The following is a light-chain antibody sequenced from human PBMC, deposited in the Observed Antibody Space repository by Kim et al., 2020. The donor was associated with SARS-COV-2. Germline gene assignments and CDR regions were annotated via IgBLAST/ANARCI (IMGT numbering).Light chain of an antibody. V-gene: IGKV3-20*01. J-gene: IGKJ2*02. CDR3: QQYGTSPCT. CDR1: QSVASKY. Sequence: FAPGETATLSCRASQSVASKYLAWYQQKPGQASRLLIFDASTRATGISDRFSGSGSGTDFSLTISRLEPEDFAVYYCQQYGTSPCTFGQGTKLEI. CDR2: DAS.